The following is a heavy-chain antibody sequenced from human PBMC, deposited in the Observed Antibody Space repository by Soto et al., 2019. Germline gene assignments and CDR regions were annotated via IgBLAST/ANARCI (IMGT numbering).Heavy chain of an antibody. J-gene: IGHJ3*02. CDR1: GFTFIDYY. V-gene: IGHV3-11*01. D-gene: IGHD3-22*01. CDR3: ARDFYDRTGYYFLGEVVDT. CDR2: ISSSGSAI. Sequence: QVQLVESGGGLVKPGGSLRLSCAASGFTFIDYYMSWIRQAPGKGLEWVSYISSSGSAIYYADSVKGRFTISRDNAKNSVYLEMNSLRAEDTALYYCARDFYDRTGYYFLGEVVDTGGRGTMVTVSS.